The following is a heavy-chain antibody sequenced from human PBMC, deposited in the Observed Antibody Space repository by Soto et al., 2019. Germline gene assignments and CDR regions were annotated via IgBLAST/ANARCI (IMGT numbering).Heavy chain of an antibody. CDR3: AKEGDYDFWSGSYYYYGMDV. CDR1: GFTFSSYA. D-gene: IGHD3-3*01. J-gene: IGHJ6*02. Sequence: PGGSLRLSCAASGFTFSSYAMSWVRQAPGKGLEWVSAISGSGGSTYYADAVKGRFTISRDNSKNTLYLQMNSLRAEDTAVYYCAKEGDYDFWSGSYYYYGMDVWGQGTTVTVSS. CDR2: ISGSGGST. V-gene: IGHV3-23*01.